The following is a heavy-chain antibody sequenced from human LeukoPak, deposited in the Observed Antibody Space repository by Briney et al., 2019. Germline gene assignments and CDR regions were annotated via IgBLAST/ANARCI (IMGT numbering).Heavy chain of an antibody. V-gene: IGHV3-74*01. CDR1: GFTFSSYW. Sequence: GGSLRLSCAASGFTFSSYWMHWVRQAPGKGLVWVSRINSDGSSTSYADSVKGRFTISRDNAKNTLYLQMNSLRAEDTAVYYCARAPYYDIPEWFDPWGQGTLVTVSS. CDR3: ARAPYYDIPEWFDP. CDR2: INSDGSST. J-gene: IGHJ5*02. D-gene: IGHD3-9*01.